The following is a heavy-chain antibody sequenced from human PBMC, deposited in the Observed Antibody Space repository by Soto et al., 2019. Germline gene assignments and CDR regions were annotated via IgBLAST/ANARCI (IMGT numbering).Heavy chain of an antibody. CDR1: GFTFSSYS. CDR2: ISISSSTI. J-gene: IGHJ2*01. Sequence: PGGSLRLSCAASGFTFSSYSINWVRQAPGKGLEWVSYISISSSTIYYADSVKGRFTISRDNAKNSLYLQMNSLRDEDTAVYYCARDYYNDSSGRPGYFDLWGRGTLVTVSS. V-gene: IGHV3-48*02. D-gene: IGHD3-22*01. CDR3: ARDYYNDSSGRPGYFDL.